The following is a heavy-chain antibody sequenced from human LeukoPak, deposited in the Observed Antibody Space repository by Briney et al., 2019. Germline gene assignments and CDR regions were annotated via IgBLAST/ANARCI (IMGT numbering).Heavy chain of an antibody. D-gene: IGHD3-3*01. Sequence: GGSLRLSCAASGFTFSSYSMNWVRQAPGKGLEWVGFIRSKAYGGTTEYAASVKGRFTISRDDSKSIAYLQMNSLKTEDTAVYYCTRFYDFWSGNDNYFDYWGQGTLVTVSS. CDR1: GFTFSSYS. CDR2: IRSKAYGGTT. J-gene: IGHJ4*02. CDR3: TRFYDFWSGNDNYFDY. V-gene: IGHV3-49*04.